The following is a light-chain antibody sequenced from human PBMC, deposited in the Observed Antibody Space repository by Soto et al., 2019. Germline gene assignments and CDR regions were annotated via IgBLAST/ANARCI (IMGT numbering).Light chain of an antibody. CDR1: QSINSY. V-gene: IGKV1-39*01. J-gene: IGKJ1*01. CDR2: AAS. Sequence: DIQMTQSPSSLSASVGDRVTITCRASQSINSYLNWYQQKPGKAPNLLIYAASSLQSGVPSRFSGSGSGTDFTLTISSLQPEDFATYYCQQSYTTPPTFGQGTKVGIK. CDR3: QQSYTTPPT.